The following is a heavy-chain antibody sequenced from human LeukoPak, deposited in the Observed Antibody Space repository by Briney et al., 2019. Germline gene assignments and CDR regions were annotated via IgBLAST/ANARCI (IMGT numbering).Heavy chain of an antibody. J-gene: IGHJ4*02. Sequence: ASVKVSRKASGYTFTGYYMHWVRQAPGQGLEWMGRINPNSGGTNYAQKFQGRVTMTRDTSISTAYIELSRLRSDDTAVYYCARDWYSSSWDFDYWGQGTLVTVSS. CDR3: ARDWYSSSWDFDY. V-gene: IGHV1-2*06. D-gene: IGHD6-13*01. CDR1: GYTFTGYY. CDR2: INPNSGGT.